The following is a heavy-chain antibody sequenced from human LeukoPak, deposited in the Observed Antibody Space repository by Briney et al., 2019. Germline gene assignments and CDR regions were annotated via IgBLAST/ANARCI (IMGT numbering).Heavy chain of an antibody. V-gene: IGHV4-31*03. CDR3: ARVREATIAPFFDY. Sequence: SETLSLTCPVSGDSMNSGDYYWTWIRQHPGKGLEWIGCIYYSGSTYYNLSLKSRVIISADTSKNHFSLKLSSVTAADTAVYYCARVREATIAPFFDYWGQGILVTVSS. D-gene: IGHD6-13*01. J-gene: IGHJ4*02. CDR1: GDSMNSGDYY. CDR2: IYYSGST.